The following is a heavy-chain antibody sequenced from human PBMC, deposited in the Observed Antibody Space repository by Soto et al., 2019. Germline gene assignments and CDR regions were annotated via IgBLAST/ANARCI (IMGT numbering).Heavy chain of an antibody. CDR3: TNQLEWLLYDYYYYYMDA. Sequence: GGSLRLSCTASGFTFGDYAMSWFRQAPGKGLEWVGFIRSKAYGGTTEYAASVKGRFTISRDDSKSIAYLQMNSLKTEDTAVYYCTNQLEWLLYDYYYYYMDAWGKGTTVTVSS. J-gene: IGHJ6*03. CDR1: GFTFGDYA. V-gene: IGHV3-49*03. D-gene: IGHD3-3*01. CDR2: IRSKAYGGTT.